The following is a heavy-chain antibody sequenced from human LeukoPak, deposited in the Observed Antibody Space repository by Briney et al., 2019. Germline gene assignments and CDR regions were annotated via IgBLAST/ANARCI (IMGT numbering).Heavy chain of an antibody. V-gene: IGHV3-23*01. J-gene: IGHJ4*02. D-gene: IGHD1-26*01. CDR2: VTASDTYT. CDR3: VKVSGRGPRGPFDF. Sequence: GGSLRLSCAASGFSLYNYAVNWVRQAPGKGLEWISAVTASDTYTYYADSVKGRFTISRDVSKNTLFMQMNILRVEDTAVYYCVKVSGRGPRGPFDFWGQGTLVTVSS. CDR1: GFSLYNYA.